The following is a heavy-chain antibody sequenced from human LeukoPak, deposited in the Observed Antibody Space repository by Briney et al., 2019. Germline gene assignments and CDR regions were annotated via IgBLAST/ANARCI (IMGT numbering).Heavy chain of an antibody. Sequence: GGSLRLSCAASGFTFSSYAMHWVRQAPGKGLEWVAVISYDGSNKYYADSVKGRFTISRDNSKNTLYLQMNSLRAEDTAVYYCARVSTPTDFDWFFDYWGQGTLVTVSS. CDR1: GFTFSSYA. CDR2: ISYDGSNK. CDR3: ARVSTPTDFDWFFDY. D-gene: IGHD3-9*01. V-gene: IGHV3-30-3*01. J-gene: IGHJ4*02.